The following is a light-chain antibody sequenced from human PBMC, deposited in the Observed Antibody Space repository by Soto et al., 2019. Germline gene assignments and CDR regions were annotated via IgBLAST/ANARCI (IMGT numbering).Light chain of an antibody. CDR3: QQYGSSPTWT. CDR1: QSVSSSY. J-gene: IGKJ1*01. Sequence: EIVFTQSPATLSLSPGERATLSCRASQSVSSSYLAWYQQKPGQAPRLLIYGASSRANGIPDRFSASGSGTDLTLTVSRLEPEDFAVYDCQQYGSSPTWTFCQGTKVDIK. V-gene: IGKV3-20*01. CDR2: GAS.